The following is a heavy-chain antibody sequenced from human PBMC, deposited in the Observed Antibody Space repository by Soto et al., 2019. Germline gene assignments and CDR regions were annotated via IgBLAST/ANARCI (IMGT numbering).Heavy chain of an antibody. V-gene: IGHV1-46*01. D-gene: IGHD6-19*01. Sequence: QVDLVQSGAEVKKPGASVTISCKASGSAITRYYIHWVRQAPGRGLEWMGIINPGGGSASYAQKFQDRVTIVKHRSTGKVYMDLRSLRTEDTAVYYCARDTSGWSLNGLDVWGQGTTVNVSS. CDR3: ARDTSGWSLNGLDV. CDR1: GSAITRYY. CDR2: INPGGGSA. J-gene: IGHJ6*02.